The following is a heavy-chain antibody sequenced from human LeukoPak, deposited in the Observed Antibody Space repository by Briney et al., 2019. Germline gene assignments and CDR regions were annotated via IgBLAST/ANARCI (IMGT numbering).Heavy chain of an antibody. CDR3: ARDQGLTVAAADNWFDP. J-gene: IGHJ5*02. D-gene: IGHD6-13*01. V-gene: IGHV4-39*07. CDR1: GGSINNGGYY. Sequence: PSQTLSLTCTVSGGSINNGGYYWSWIRQPPGKGLEWIGSIYYSGTTYYNPSLRSRVTISVDTSENQFSLKLSSVTAADTAVYYCARDQGLTVAAADNWFDPWGQGTLVTVSS. CDR2: IYYSGTT.